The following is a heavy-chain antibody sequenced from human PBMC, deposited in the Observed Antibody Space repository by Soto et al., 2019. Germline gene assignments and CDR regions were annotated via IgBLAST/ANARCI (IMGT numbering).Heavy chain of an antibody. D-gene: IGHD2-15*01. V-gene: IGHV3-30*04. J-gene: IGHJ4*02. Sequence: PGGSLRLSCAASGFTFSNYTMHWVRQAPGKGLEWVALISYDEIDKYFADAVKGRFTISRDNSKNTLYLQMDSLRAEDTAVYYCAGRSGSSDYWGRGTLVTVXS. CDR2: ISYDEIDK. CDR1: GFTFSNYT. CDR3: AGRSGSSDY.